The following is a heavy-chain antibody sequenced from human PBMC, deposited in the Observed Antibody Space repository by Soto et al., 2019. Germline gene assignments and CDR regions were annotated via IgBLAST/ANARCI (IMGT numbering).Heavy chain of an antibody. V-gene: IGHV1-69*13. CDR2: IIPIFGTA. Sequence: SSVKVSCKASGGTFSSYAISWVRQAPGQGLEWMGGIIPIFGTANYAQKFQGRVTITADESTSTAYMELSSLRSEDTAVYYCARGYCSSTSCYRFPFDAFDIWGQGKMVTV. CDR3: ARGYCSSTSCYRFPFDAFDI. J-gene: IGHJ3*02. CDR1: GGTFSSYA. D-gene: IGHD2-2*01.